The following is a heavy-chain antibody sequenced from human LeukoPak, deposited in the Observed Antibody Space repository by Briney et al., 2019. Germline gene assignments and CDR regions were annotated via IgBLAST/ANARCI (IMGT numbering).Heavy chain of an antibody. V-gene: IGHV4-38-2*01. CDR2: IFHSGSP. Sequence: SETLSLTCAVSGYSISSGYYWGWMRQPPGKGLEWIGSIFHSGSPYYNPSLKSRVTISVDTSKTQFPLKLTSVTAADTAVYYCARAIGAGRAFDYWGQGTLVTVSS. CDR1: GYSISSGYY. CDR3: ARAIGAGRAFDY. D-gene: IGHD3-22*01. J-gene: IGHJ4*02.